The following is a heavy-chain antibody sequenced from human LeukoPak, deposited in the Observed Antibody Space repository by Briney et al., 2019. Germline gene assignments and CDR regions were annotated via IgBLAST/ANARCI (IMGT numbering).Heavy chain of an antibody. CDR2: IYYTGST. Sequence: SETLSLTCTISGSSITSVSHYWGWIRQPPGKGLEWIGNIYYTGSTYYSPSLRSRVTMSVHTSENQFSLRLNSVTAVDTAVYYCARRWGNIVGVTYEYWGQRTLVTVSS. J-gene: IGHJ4*02. V-gene: IGHV4-39*01. CDR1: GSSITSVSHY. CDR3: ARRWGNIVGVTYEY. D-gene: IGHD3-16*01.